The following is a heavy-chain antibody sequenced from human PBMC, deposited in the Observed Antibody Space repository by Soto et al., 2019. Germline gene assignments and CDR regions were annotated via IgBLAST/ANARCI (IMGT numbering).Heavy chain of an antibody. CDR2: IYHDGRA. CDR1: GGSISSGGYY. V-gene: IGHV4-31*03. Sequence: QVQLQESGPGLVKPSQTLSLSCTVSGGSISSGGYYWSWIRQHPGKGLEWIGYIYHDGRAYYNPSLKSXXTXSVXTSKNHSSLNLNSVTAADTAVYYCARGAPACGLDVWGQGTTVTVSS. J-gene: IGHJ6*02. CDR3: ARGAPACGLDV.